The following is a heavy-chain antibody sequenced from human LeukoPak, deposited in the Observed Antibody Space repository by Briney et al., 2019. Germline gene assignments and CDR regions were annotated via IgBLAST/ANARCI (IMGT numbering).Heavy chain of an antibody. V-gene: IGHV3-11*04. CDR1: GFTVSSNY. D-gene: IGHD3-10*01. J-gene: IGHJ4*02. Sequence: GGSLRLSCAASGFTVSSNYISWVRQAPGKGLEWVSYISSSGSTIYYADSVKGRFTISRDNAKNSLYLQMNSLRAEDTAVYYCAREGWFGESYDYWGQGTLVTVSS. CDR2: ISSSGSTI. CDR3: AREGWFGESYDY.